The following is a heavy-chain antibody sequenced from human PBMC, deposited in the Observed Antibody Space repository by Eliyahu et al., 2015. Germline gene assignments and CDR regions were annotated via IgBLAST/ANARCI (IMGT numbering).Heavy chain of an antibody. V-gene: IGHV4-4*07. CDR3: ARDSPFDP. CDR2: IYYRGST. J-gene: IGHJ5*02. CDR1: GGSINNYY. Sequence: QVQLQESGPGLVRPSETLSLTCTVSGGSINNYYWNWIRQPAGKGLEWIGRIYYRGSTNYNPSLKSRVTMSVDTSKNQFSLTLTSVTAADTAVYYCARDSPFDPWGQGTLVTVSS.